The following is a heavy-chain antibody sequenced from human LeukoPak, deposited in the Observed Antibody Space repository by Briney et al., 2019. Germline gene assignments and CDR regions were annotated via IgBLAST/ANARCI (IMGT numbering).Heavy chain of an antibody. CDR3: ARVDAGNYYGHDF. J-gene: IGHJ4*02. D-gene: IGHD1-26*01. CDR1: GYTLRNYD. CDR2: ISVYNGNT. Sequence: ASVKASCKASGYTLRNYDISWVRQAPGQGLEWMGWISVYNGNTNYAQKFQGRVTMTTDTSTSTAYMELRSLKSDDTAMYYCARVDAGNYYGHDFWGQGTLVTVTS. V-gene: IGHV1-18*01.